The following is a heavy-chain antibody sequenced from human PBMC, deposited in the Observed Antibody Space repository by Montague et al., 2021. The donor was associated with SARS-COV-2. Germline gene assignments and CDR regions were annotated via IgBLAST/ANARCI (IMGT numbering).Heavy chain of an antibody. CDR2: IYYSGST. V-gene: IGHV4-31*03. CDR1: GGSISSGGYY. D-gene: IGHD3-9*01. J-gene: IGHJ6*02. Sequence: TLSLTCTVSGGSISSGGYYWSWIRQHPGKGLEWIGYIYYSGSTYYNPSLKSRVTISVDTSKNQFSLKLSSVTAADTAVYYCAREGGLRYFDWLLRSDYYYYGMDVWGQGTRSPSP. CDR3: AREGGLRYFDWLLRSDYYYYGMDV.